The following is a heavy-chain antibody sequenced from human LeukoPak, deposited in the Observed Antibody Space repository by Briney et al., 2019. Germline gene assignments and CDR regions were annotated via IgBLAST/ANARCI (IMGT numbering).Heavy chain of an antibody. J-gene: IGHJ4*02. V-gene: IGHV1-18*01. CDR1: GYTFTSYG. Sequence: ASVKVSCKASGYTFTSYGISWVRQAPGQGLEWMGWISAYNGNTNYAQKLQGRVTMTTDTSTSTAYMELRSLRSDDTAVYHCARLKYSSSWYSVSYFDYWGQGTLVTVSS. CDR3: ARLKYSSSWYSVSYFDY. D-gene: IGHD6-13*01. CDR2: ISAYNGNT.